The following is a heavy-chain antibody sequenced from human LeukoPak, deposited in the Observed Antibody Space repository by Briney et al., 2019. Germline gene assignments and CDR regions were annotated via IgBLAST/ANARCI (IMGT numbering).Heavy chain of an antibody. D-gene: IGHD6-6*01. V-gene: IGHV4-38-2*02. Sequence: SETLSLTCSVSGYSIISGYYWGWIRQPPGKGLEWIGNIYHSGSTYYNPSLKSRVTISVDKSKNQFSLNLSSVTAADTAVYFCARVTREAARYWYFDLWGRGTLVTVSS. CDR1: GYSIISGYY. CDR2: IYHSGST. J-gene: IGHJ2*01. CDR3: ARVTREAARYWYFDL.